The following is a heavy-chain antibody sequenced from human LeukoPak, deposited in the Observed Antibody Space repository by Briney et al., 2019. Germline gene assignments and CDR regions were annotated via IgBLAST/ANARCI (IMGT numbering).Heavy chain of an antibody. CDR1: GGSISSYY. V-gene: IGHV4-34*01. J-gene: IGHJ4*02. D-gene: IGHD3-9*01. CDR3: ARRRDYDILTGYYKGGVDYFDY. CDR2: INHSGST. Sequence: SSETLSLTCTVSGGSISSYYWSWIRQPPGKGLEWIGEINHSGSTNYNPSLKSRVTISVDTSKNQFSLKLSSVTAADTAVYYCARRRDYDILTGYYKGGVDYFDYWGQGTLVTVSS.